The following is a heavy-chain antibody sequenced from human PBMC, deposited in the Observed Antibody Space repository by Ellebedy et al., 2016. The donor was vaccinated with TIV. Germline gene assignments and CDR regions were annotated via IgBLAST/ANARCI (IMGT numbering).Heavy chain of an antibody. Sequence: MPSETLSLTCTVSGGSISSGGYYWSWIRQHPGKGLEWIGYIYYSGSTYYNPSLKSRVTISVDTSKNQFSLKLSSVTAADTAVYYCARAGVESSGWYRAWFDPWGQGTLVTVSS. D-gene: IGHD6-19*01. CDR2: IYYSGST. V-gene: IGHV4-31*03. J-gene: IGHJ5*02. CDR3: ARAGVESSGWYRAWFDP. CDR1: GGSISSGGYY.